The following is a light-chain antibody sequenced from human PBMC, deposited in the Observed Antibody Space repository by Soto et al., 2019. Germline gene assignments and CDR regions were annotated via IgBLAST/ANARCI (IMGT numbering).Light chain of an antibody. J-gene: IGKJ4*01. Sequence: DIQMTQSPSSLSASVGDRVTITCRASQGISNYLAWYQQKPGKVPKLLIYGASTLQSGVPSRFSGSGSGTDFTLTISGLQPEDVATYYCHKYNSAPPLFGGGTRVEIK. V-gene: IGKV1-27*01. CDR3: HKYNSAPPL. CDR1: QGISNY. CDR2: GAS.